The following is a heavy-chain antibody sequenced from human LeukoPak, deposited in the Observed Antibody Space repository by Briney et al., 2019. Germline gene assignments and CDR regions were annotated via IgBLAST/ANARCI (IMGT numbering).Heavy chain of an antibody. CDR2: IYKSGNP. Sequence: SETLSLTCTVSGDSITSYYWSWIRQPPGKGLEWTGYIYKSGNPNYNPSLKSRVTISVETSKNQFSLKLSSVTASDTAVYYCARVSVCSSTSCYPLLGAFDIWGQGTMVTVSS. J-gene: IGHJ3*02. D-gene: IGHD2-2*01. CDR3: ARVSVCSSTSCYPLLGAFDI. CDR1: GDSITSYY. V-gene: IGHV4-59*01.